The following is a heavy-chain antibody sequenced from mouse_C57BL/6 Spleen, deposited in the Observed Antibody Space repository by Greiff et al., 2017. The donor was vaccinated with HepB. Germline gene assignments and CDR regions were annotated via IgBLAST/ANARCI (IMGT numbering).Heavy chain of an antibody. CDR2: ISSGSSTI. CDR1: GFTFSDYG. CDR3: AGNWDVGFAY. D-gene: IGHD4-1*01. J-gene: IGHJ3*01. Sequence: VESGGGLVKPGGSLKLSCAASGFTFSDYGMHWVRQAPEKGLEWVAYISSGSSTIYYADTVKGRFTISRDNAKNTLFLQMTSLRSEDTAMYYCAGNWDVGFAYWGQGTLVTVSA. V-gene: IGHV5-17*01.